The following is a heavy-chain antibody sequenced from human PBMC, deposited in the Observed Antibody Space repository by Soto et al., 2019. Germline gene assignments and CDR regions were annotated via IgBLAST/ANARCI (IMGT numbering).Heavy chain of an antibody. CDR1: GGSIYRSGYY. CDR3: GKVLVGATGHTDSDS. D-gene: IGHD2-15*01. J-gene: IGHJ4*02. V-gene: IGHV4-39*01. CDR2: IDYNGVT. Sequence: SETLSLTCTVSGGSIYRSGYYWGRIRQPPGRGLEWIGNIDYNGVTYSNPSLKSRVTISGDTSKNQFSLKLTSVTAADTALYYCGKVLVGATGHTDSDSWGPGTLVTVS.